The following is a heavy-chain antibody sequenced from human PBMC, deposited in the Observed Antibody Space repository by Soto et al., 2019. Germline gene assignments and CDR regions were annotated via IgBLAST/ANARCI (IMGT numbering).Heavy chain of an antibody. J-gene: IGHJ4*02. CDR1: GFTFSSYA. CDR3: AAAALRFLEWLSPFDY. D-gene: IGHD3-3*01. Sequence: EVQLLESGGGLVQPGGSLRLSCAASGFTFSSYAMSWVRQAPGKGLEWVSAISGSGGSTYYADSVKGRFTISRANSKNTLYLQKNSLRAEDTAVYYCAAAALRFLEWLSPFDYWGQGPLVTVSS. V-gene: IGHV3-23*01. CDR2: ISGSGGST.